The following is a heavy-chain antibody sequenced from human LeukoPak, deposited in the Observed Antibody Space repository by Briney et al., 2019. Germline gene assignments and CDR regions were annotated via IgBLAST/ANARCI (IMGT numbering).Heavy chain of an antibody. CDR2: ISDDGYST. CDR3: ARDRGDY. CDR1: RFIFDNYG. Sequence: GGSLGLSCAASRFIFDNYGMTWVRQAPGKGLEWVSGISDDGYSTYYADSVKGRFTISRDNSKNTLYLHMSSLRDEDTAVYYCARDRGDYWGQGSLVTVSS. J-gene: IGHJ4*02. V-gene: IGHV3-23*01.